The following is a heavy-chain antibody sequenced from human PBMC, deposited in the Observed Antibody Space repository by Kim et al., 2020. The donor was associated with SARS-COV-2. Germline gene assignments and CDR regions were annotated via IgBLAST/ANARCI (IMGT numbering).Heavy chain of an antibody. Sequence: GGSLRLSCAASGFTFSSYGMHWVRQAPGKGLEWVAVISYDGSNKYYADSVKGRFTISRDNSKNTLYLQMNSLRAEDTAVYYCAREGRGVIIKVLDYWGQGTLVTVAS. D-gene: IGHD3-10*01. CDR2: ISYDGSNK. V-gene: IGHV3-33*05. J-gene: IGHJ4*02. CDR1: GFTFSSYG. CDR3: AREGRGVIIKVLDY.